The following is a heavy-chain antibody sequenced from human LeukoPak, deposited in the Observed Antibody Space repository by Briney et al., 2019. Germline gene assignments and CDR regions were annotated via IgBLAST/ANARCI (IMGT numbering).Heavy chain of an antibody. D-gene: IGHD2-15*01. Sequence: GGSLRLSCSASGFTFSSYAMHWVRQAPGKGLEYVSAISSNGGSTYYADSVKGRFTISRDNSKNTLYLRMSSLRAEDTAVYYCVKASYCSGGSCYYELDYWGQGTLVTVSS. CDR2: ISSNGGST. J-gene: IGHJ4*02. V-gene: IGHV3-64D*06. CDR3: VKASYCSGGSCYYELDY. CDR1: GFTFSSYA.